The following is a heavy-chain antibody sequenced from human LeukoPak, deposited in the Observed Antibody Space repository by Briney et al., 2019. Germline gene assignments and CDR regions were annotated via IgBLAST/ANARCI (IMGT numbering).Heavy chain of an antibody. D-gene: IGHD3-16*01. V-gene: IGHV1-69*02. CDR2: IIPILGIA. CDR1: GDTFTSYT. J-gene: IGHJ4*02. Sequence: GSSVKVSCKASGDTFTSYTISWVRQTPGQGLEWMGRIIPILGIANYTHKFQSRVTITPDTSTSTDYTELSSLRSQDPALYTCASGGGTRIQTFHYWGQGTLVTVSS. CDR3: ASGGGTRIQTFHY.